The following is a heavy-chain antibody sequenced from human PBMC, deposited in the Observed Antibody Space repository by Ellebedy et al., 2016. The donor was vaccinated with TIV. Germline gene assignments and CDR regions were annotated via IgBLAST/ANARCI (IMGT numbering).Heavy chain of an antibody. CDR2: ISQSGST. CDR1: GGSISSGDYS. J-gene: IGHJ4*02. V-gene: IGHV4-30-2*01. CDR3: ARENGLRSSGWYLFDY. Sequence: MPSETLSLTCAVSGGSISSGDYSWSWIRQPPGKGLEWIGYISQSGSTYYNPSLERRVTISGDRSQNQFSLKLTSVTAADTAVYYCARENGLRSSGWYLFDYWGQGTLVTVSS. D-gene: IGHD6-19*01.